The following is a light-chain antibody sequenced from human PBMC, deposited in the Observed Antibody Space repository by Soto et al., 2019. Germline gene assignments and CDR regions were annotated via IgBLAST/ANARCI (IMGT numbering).Light chain of an antibody. CDR3: SSYTSSNTLV. V-gene: IGLV2-14*01. CDR1: SSDVGAYNY. J-gene: IGLJ2*01. Sequence: QSVLTQPASVSGSPGQSITISCTGTSSDVGAYNYVSWYQQHPGKAPKLMIFEVSDRPSGVSNRFSGSKSGNTASLTISGLQAEEGADYYCSSYTSSNTLVFGGGTKLTVL. CDR2: EVS.